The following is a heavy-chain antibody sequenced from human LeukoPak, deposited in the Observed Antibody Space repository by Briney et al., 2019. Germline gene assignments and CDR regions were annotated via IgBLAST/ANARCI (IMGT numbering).Heavy chain of an antibody. CDR2: IYDRGST. CDR3: ARGTYGGMDFDL. V-gene: IGHV4-59*12. CDR1: GGSISSYY. J-gene: IGHJ2*01. Sequence: SETLSLTCTVSGGSISSYYWSWIRQSPGKGLEWIGNIYDRGSTNYNPSLKSRVTISRDNAENSLYLQMNSLGAEDTAIYYCARGTYGGMDFDLWGRGTLVTVSS. D-gene: IGHD3-10*01.